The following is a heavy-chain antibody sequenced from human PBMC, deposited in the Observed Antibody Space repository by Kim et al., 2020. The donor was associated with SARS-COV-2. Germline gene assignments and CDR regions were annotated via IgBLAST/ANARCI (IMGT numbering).Heavy chain of an antibody. Sequence: SETLSLTCTVSGGSISSSSYYWGWIRQPPGKGLEWIGSIYYSGSTYYNPALKSRVTISVDTSKNQFSLKLSSVTAADTAVYYCARGHEQLVHLDDAFDIWGQGTMVTVSS. V-gene: IGHV4-39*01. CDR3: ARGHEQLVHLDDAFDI. D-gene: IGHD6-6*01. J-gene: IGHJ3*02. CDR1: GGSISSSSYY. CDR2: IYYSGST.